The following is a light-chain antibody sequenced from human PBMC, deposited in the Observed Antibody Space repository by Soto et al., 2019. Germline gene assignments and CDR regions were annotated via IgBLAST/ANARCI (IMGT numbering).Light chain of an antibody. Sequence: QSVLTQPPSASGTPGQRVTISCSGSSSNIGGNAVNWYQQLPGTTPKLLIYSNNQRPSGVPDRFSGSKSGTSASLDISGLQSEDEADYYCAAWDDSLSGYVFGTGTKLTVL. CDR2: SNN. CDR1: SSNIGGNA. CDR3: AAWDDSLSGYV. V-gene: IGLV1-44*01. J-gene: IGLJ1*01.